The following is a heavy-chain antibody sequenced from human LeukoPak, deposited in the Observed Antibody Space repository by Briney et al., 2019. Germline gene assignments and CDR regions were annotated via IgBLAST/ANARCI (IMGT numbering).Heavy chain of an antibody. CDR2: IIPILGIA. V-gene: IGHV1-69*04. J-gene: IGHJ3*01. D-gene: IGHD1-26*01. Sequence: GASVKVSCKASEGTFSSYAISWVRQAPGQGLEWMGRIIPILGIANYAQKFQGRVTITADKSTSTAYMELSSLRSEDTAVYYCASPIVVGATRWGQGTMVTVSS. CDR3: ASPIVVGATR. CDR1: EGTFSSYA.